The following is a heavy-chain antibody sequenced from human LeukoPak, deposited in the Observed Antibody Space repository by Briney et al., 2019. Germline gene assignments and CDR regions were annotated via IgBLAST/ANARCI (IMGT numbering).Heavy chain of an antibody. CDR2: ISHSGTP. CDR3: ARQRTAPPIYEYYGMDV. J-gene: IGHJ6*02. V-gene: IGHV4-59*08. D-gene: IGHD3-9*01. Sequence: SDTLSLTCTVSSDYITSYYWSWIRQPPGKGLEWVGYISHSGTPTYNPSLRGRVTISLDTSKTHFSLRLSSVTAADTAVYYCARQRTAPPIYEYYGMDVWGHGTTVTVSS. CDR1: SDYITSYY.